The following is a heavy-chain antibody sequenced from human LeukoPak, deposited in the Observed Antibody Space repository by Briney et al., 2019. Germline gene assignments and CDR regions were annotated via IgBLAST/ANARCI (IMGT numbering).Heavy chain of an antibody. CDR3: ARDFLLGYYYFDY. V-gene: IGHV3-53*01. J-gene: IGHJ4*02. D-gene: IGHD3-10*01. CDR1: GFIFSSHW. CDR2: IYSGGST. Sequence: PGGSLRLSCAASGFIFSSHWMSWVRQAPGEGLEWVSVIYSGGSTNYADSVKGRFTISRDNSKNTLYLQMNSLRAEDTAVYYCARDFLLGYYYFDYWGQGTLVTVSS.